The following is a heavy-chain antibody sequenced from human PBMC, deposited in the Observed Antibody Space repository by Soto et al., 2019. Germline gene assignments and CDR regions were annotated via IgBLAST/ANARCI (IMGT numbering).Heavy chain of an antibody. Sequence: QVQLQESGPGLVKPSETLSLTCTVSGGSISSWYWSWIRQPPGKGLEWIGYIYYSGSTNYSPSLKSRVTISVDTSKNQFSLKLSSVTAADTAVYYCARRYGGAFDIWGQGTMVTVSS. CDR1: GGSISSWY. D-gene: IGHD3-10*01. CDR3: ARRYGGAFDI. CDR2: IYYSGST. V-gene: IGHV4-59*08. J-gene: IGHJ3*02.